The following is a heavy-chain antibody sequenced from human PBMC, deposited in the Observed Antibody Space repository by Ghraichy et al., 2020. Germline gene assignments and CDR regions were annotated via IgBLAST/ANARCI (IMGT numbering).Heavy chain of an antibody. CDR1: GFTFSSYA. V-gene: IGHV3-30-3*01. J-gene: IGHJ6*02. Sequence: GGSLRLSCAASGFTFSSYAMHWVRQAPGKGLEWVAVISYDGSNKYYADSVKGRFTISRDNSKNTLYLQMNSLRAEDTAVYYCARDRGDLLRLYYGMDVWGQGTTVTVSS. D-gene: IGHD2-21*01. CDR2: ISYDGSNK. CDR3: ARDRGDLLRLYYGMDV.